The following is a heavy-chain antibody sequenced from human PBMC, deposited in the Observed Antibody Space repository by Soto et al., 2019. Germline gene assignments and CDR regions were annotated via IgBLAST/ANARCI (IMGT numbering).Heavy chain of an antibody. D-gene: IGHD6-6*01. Sequence: SETLSLTCIVSGGSISSSSYYWGWIRQPPGKGLEXIXXXXXXXSTYYNPSLKSRVTISVDTSKNQFSLKLSSVTAADTAVFYCARHRARNWFDPWGQGTLVTVSS. CDR3: ARHRARNWFDP. CDR2: XXXXXST. J-gene: IGHJ5*02. V-gene: IGHV4-39*01. CDR1: GGSISSSSYY.